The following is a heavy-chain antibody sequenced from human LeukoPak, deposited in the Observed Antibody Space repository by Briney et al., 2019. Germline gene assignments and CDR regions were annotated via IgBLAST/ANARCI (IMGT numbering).Heavy chain of an antibody. V-gene: IGHV1-2*02. CDR1: GYTFTGYY. J-gene: IGHJ4*02. CDR3: ARVRGYYDFWIGFLPDY. Sequence: ASVKVSCKASGYTFTGYYMHWVRQAPGQGLEWMGWINPNSGGTNYAQKFQGRVTMTRDTSISTAYMELSRLRSDDTAVYYCARVRGYYDFWIGFLPDYWGQGTLVTVSS. D-gene: IGHD3-3*01. CDR2: INPNSGGT.